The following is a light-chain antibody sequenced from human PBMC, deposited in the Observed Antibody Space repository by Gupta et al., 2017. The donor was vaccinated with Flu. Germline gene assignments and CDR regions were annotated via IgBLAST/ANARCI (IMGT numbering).Light chain of an antibody. CDR1: QSVLYSSNNKNY. CDR2: WAS. CDR3: QQYDTTPQT. J-gene: IGKJ2*01. V-gene: IGKV4-1*01. Sequence: SLGERTTISCKSSQSVLYSSNNKNYLAWYQQKPGQPPKLLIYWASTRESGVPDRFSGSGSGTDFTLTISDLQAEDVAVYYCQQYDTTPQTFGQGTKLEIK.